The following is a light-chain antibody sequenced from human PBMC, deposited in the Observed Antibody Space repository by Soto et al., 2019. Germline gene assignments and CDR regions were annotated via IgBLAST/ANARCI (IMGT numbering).Light chain of an antibody. Sequence: QSALTQPPSASGYPGQSVTLSCTGTSSDVGGYNYVSWYQQHPGKGPKLIIYEVSKRPSGVPDRFSGSKSGNTASLTVSGLQAEDEADYYCSSYGGSNHYVFGTGTKVTVL. CDR2: EVS. V-gene: IGLV2-8*01. J-gene: IGLJ1*01. CDR3: SSYGGSNHYV. CDR1: SSDVGGYNY.